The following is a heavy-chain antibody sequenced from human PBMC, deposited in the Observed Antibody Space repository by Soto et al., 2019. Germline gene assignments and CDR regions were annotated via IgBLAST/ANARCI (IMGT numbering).Heavy chain of an antibody. CDR2: INPSGGST. CDR1: GYTFTSYY. D-gene: IGHD4-17*01. V-gene: IGHV1-46*01. J-gene: IGHJ2*01. Sequence: QVQLVQSGAEVKKPGASVKVSCKASGYTFTSYYMHWVRQAPGQGLEWMGIINPSGGSTSYAQKFQGRVTMPRDTSKSSVGMELRSLSSEDTAVYYCARDPVYGGKGGAYWYFDLWGRGTLVTVSS. CDR3: ARDPVYGGKGGAYWYFDL.